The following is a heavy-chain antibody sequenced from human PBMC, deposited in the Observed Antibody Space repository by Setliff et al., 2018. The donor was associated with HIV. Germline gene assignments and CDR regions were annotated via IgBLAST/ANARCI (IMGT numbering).Heavy chain of an antibody. Sequence: SETLSLTCAVYGVSFTGHYWSWIRQTPGKGLEWIGEINDSGGTNYNPSLKSRVTMSLDTSKNQFSLRLSSVTAADTAVNYCARGTKLVWGRWFDPWGQGTLVTVSS. CDR2: INDSGGT. D-gene: IGHD6-6*01. J-gene: IGHJ5*02. CDR1: GVSFTGHY. CDR3: ARGTKLVWGRWFDP. V-gene: IGHV4-34*01.